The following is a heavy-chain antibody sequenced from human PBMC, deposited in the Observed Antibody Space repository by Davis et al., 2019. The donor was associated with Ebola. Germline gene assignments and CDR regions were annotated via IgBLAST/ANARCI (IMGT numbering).Heavy chain of an antibody. D-gene: IGHD3-10*01. CDR3: ARGLGFGELFYFDY. V-gene: IGHV4-34*01. CDR1: GGSFSGYY. CDR2: INHSGST. J-gene: IGHJ4*02. Sequence: PSETLSLTCAVYGGSFSGYYWRWIRQPPGKGLEWIGEINHSGSTNYNPSLKSRVTISVDTSKNQFSLKLSSVTAADTAVYYCARGLGFGELFYFDYWGQGTLVTVSS.